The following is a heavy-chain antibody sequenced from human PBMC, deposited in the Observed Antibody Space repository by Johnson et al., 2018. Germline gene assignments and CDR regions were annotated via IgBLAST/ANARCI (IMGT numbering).Heavy chain of an antibody. CDR2: LSPSGAYT. D-gene: IGHD7-27*01. V-gene: IGHV3-23*04. CDR3: AKVGTGDSFAI. CDR1: GFTFSSYG. J-gene: IGHJ3*02. Sequence: VQLVQSGGGVVQPGRSLRLSCAASGFTFSSYGMHWVRQAPGKGLDWVSTLSPSGAYTYYAASVKGRFTISRDNSKNTLNLQMNSLRAEDTAVYYCAKVGTGDSFAIWGQGTMVPVSS.